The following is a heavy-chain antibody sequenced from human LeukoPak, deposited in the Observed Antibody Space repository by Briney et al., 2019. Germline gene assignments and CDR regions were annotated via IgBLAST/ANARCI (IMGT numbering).Heavy chain of an antibody. Sequence: PGGSLRLSCAASGFTVSSNYMSWVRQAPGKGLEWVSVIYSGGSTYYADSVKGRFTISRDNSKNTLYLQMNSLRAEDTAVYYCARAVVAAPYYFDYWGQGTLVTVSS. CDR2: IYSGGST. CDR3: ARAVVAAPYYFDY. V-gene: IGHV3-66*01. J-gene: IGHJ4*02. CDR1: GFTVSSNY. D-gene: IGHD2-15*01.